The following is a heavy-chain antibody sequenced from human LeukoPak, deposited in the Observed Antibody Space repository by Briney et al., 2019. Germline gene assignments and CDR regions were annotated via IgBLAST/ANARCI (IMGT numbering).Heavy chain of an antibody. D-gene: IGHD2-8*01. Sequence: ASVKVSCKASGYSFTSYGISWVRQAPGQGLEWMGWISPYNGNTNYAQKFQGRVTLTTDTSTSTAYMELRSLRSDDTAVYYCASDRGEAYCTNGVCYAGLGMDVWGQGTTVTVSS. CDR3: ASDRGEAYCTNGVCYAGLGMDV. J-gene: IGHJ6*02. CDR1: GYSFTSYG. V-gene: IGHV1-18*01. CDR2: ISPYNGNT.